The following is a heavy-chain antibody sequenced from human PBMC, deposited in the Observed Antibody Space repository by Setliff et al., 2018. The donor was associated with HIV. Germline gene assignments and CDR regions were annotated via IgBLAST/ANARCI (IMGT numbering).Heavy chain of an antibody. CDR1: GYSISSGYY. J-gene: IGHJ5*02. D-gene: IGHD6-13*01. Sequence: ETLSLTCGVSGYSISSGYYWGWIRQPPGKGLEWVGRIKSKIDGGTADYAAPVKGRFTISRDDSKNTLYLQMNSLKIEDTAMYYCTSRPPNSSSRRFDPWGQGTLVTVSS. V-gene: IGHV3-15*01. CDR2: IKSKIDGGTA. CDR3: TSRPPNSSSRRFDP.